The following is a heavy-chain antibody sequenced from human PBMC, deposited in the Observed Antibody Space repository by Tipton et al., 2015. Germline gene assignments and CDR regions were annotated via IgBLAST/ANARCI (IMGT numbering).Heavy chain of an antibody. CDR3: ASRAYYDTRGYYQYYFDY. Sequence: GSLRLSCAASGFTFTTYAMSWVRQAPGKGLEWVSGISGSGAGTYNADSVKGRFTISRDNSKNTLYLQMSRLRADDTAVYYCASRAYYDTRGYYQYYFDYWGQGTLVTVSS. CDR1: GFTFTTYA. J-gene: IGHJ4*02. V-gene: IGHV3-23*01. D-gene: IGHD3-22*01. CDR2: ISGSGAGT.